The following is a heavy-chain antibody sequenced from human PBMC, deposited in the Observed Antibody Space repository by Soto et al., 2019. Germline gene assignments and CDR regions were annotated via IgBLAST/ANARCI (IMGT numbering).Heavy chain of an antibody. J-gene: IGHJ4*02. D-gene: IGHD6-13*01. CDR1: GYTFNSYG. Sequence: QVQLVQSGVEVRKPGASVKVSCKASGYTFNSYGISWVRQAPGQGLEWMGWISAYNGNTKYAQKLQGRVTMTTDTSTSTAYMELRSLRSDDTAVYYCARAGPYSSWYVAEVDYWGQGTLVTVSS. V-gene: IGHV1-18*01. CDR3: ARAGPYSSWYVAEVDY. CDR2: ISAYNGNT.